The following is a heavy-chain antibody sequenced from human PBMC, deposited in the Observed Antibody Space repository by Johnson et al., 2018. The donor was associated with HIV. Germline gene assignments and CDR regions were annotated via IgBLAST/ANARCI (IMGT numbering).Heavy chain of an antibody. J-gene: IGHJ3*02. D-gene: IGHD7-27*01. CDR2: ISWNSGSI. Sequence: VQLVESGGGLVQPGRSLRLSCAAPGFTFDDYAMHWVRQAPGKGLEWVSCISWNSGSIGYADSVKGRFTISRDDAKNSLYLQMNSLRADDTAVYYCASPWGGRGLDAFDIWGQGTMVTVSS. CDR3: ASPWGGRGLDAFDI. V-gene: IGHV3-9*01. CDR1: GFTFDDYA.